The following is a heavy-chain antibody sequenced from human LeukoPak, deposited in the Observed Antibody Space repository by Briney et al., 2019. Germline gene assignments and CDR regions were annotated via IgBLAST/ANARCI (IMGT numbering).Heavy chain of an antibody. CDR2: MNPNSGNT. Sequence: GASVKVSCKASGYTFTTYYIHWVRQATGQGLEWMGWMNPNSGNTGYAQKFQGRVTMTRNTSISTAYMELSSLRSEDTAVYYCARAGGSGSLPLFLRYGMDVWGQGTTVTVSS. V-gene: IGHV1-8*02. CDR1: GYTFTTYY. D-gene: IGHD3-10*01. J-gene: IGHJ6*02. CDR3: ARAGGSGSLPLFLRYGMDV.